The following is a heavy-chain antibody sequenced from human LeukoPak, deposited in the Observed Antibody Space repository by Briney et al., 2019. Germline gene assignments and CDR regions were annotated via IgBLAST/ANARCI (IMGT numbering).Heavy chain of an antibody. D-gene: IGHD6-19*01. Sequence: GRSLRLSCAASGFTFDNYAMHWVRQAPGKGLEGLSIVSWNSGYIDYADSVKGRFTISRDNAKKSLDLQMNSRRAEDTAFYYCAKVRGTYSSGYFFDYWGQGTLVTVSS. CDR3: AKVRGTYSSGYFFDY. CDR1: GFTFDNYA. CDR2: VSWNSGYI. J-gene: IGHJ4*02. V-gene: IGHV3-9*01.